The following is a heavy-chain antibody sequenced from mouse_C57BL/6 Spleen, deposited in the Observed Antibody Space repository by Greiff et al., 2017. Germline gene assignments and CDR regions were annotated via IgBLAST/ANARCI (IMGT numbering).Heavy chain of an antibody. CDR2: IYPGDGDT. Sequence: QVQLQQSGPELVKPGASVKISCKASGYAFSSSWLNWVKQRPGTGLEWIGRIYPGDGDTNYNGKFKGKATLTADKSSSTAYMQLSSLTSEDSAVYFCARGNWASYAIDDWGQGTSVTVSS. V-gene: IGHV1-82*01. CDR1: GYAFSSSW. J-gene: IGHJ4*01. D-gene: IGHD4-1*01. CDR3: ARGNWASYAIDD.